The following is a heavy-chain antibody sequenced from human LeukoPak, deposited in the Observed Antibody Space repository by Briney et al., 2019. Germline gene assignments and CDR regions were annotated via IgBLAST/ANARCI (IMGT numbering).Heavy chain of an antibody. CDR3: ARVEIVVVPAAMYIWFDP. V-gene: IGHV4-38-2*02. CDR1: GYSISSGYY. J-gene: IGHJ5*02. D-gene: IGHD2-2*01. CDR2: IYHSGST. Sequence: SETLSLTCTVSGYSISSGYYWGWIRQPPGKGLEWIGSIYHSGSTYYNPSLKSRVTISVDTSKNQFSLKLSSVTAADTAVYYCARVEIVVVPAAMYIWFDPWGQGTLVTVSS.